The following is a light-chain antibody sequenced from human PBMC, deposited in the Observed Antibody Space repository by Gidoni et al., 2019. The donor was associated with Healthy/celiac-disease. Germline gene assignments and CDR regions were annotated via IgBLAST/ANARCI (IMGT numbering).Light chain of an antibody. CDR1: KLGDKY. Sequence: SYELTQPPSVSVSPGQTASITCPGDKLGDKYACWSQQKPGQSPVLVIYQDSKRPSGIPERFSGYNSGNTATLTISGTQAMDEADYYGQAWDSSTVVFGGGTKLTVL. V-gene: IGLV3-1*01. CDR3: QAWDSSTVV. CDR2: QDS. J-gene: IGLJ2*01.